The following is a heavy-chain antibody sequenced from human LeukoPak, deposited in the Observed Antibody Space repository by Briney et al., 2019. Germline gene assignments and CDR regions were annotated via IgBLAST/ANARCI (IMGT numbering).Heavy chain of an antibody. CDR2: IYYSGST. V-gene: IGHV4-31*03. J-gene: IGHJ4*02. CDR3: ARDSDYYDSSGIRN. D-gene: IGHD3-22*01. Sequence: PSETLSLTCTVSGGSISSGGYYWSWIRQHPGKGLECIGYIYYSGSTYYNPSLKSRVTISVDTSKNQFSLKLSSVTAADTAVYYCARDSDYYDSSGIRNWGQGTLVTVSS. CDR1: GGSISSGGYY.